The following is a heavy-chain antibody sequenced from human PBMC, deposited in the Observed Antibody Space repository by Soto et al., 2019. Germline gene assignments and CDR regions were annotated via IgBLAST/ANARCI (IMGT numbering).Heavy chain of an antibody. J-gene: IGHJ6*02. CDR3: GRWSVRYCYYGMDV. V-gene: IGHV5-51*01. Sequence: GESLKISCKTSGYSFPSYWSGWVRHMPGKGLEWMGIIYPGNSDTRYSPSFQGQVTISADKSISTAYLQWSSLKASDTAMYYCGRWSVRYCYYGMDVWGQGTTVTVSS. CDR2: IYPGNSDT. CDR1: GYSFPSYW. D-gene: IGHD3-3*01.